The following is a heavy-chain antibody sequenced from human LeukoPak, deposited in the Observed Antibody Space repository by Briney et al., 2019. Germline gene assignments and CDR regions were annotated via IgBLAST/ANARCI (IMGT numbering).Heavy chain of an antibody. Sequence: GGTLRLSCAASGFTFSDYGMSWVRQAPGKGLEWVANIKQDGSEKYYVDSVKGRFTISRDNAKNSLYLQMNSLRAEDTAVYYCARAHTMVRGVLPPQYYYYYYMDGWGKGTTVTISS. D-gene: IGHD3-10*01. CDR3: ARAHTMVRGVLPPQYYYYYYMDG. V-gene: IGHV3-7*03. CDR1: GFTFSDYG. J-gene: IGHJ6*03. CDR2: IKQDGSEK.